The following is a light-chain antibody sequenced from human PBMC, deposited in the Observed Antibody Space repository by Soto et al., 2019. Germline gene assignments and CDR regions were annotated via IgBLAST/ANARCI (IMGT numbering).Light chain of an antibody. J-gene: IGKJ4*01. CDR1: QSVRSY. V-gene: IGKV3-11*01. Sequence: EGVLTQSPATLSLSPGGRGTLSCRASQSVRSYLAWYQQKPGQAPRLLIYDASNRATGIPARFSGSGSGTDFTLTISSLAPEDFELYYCQQRSNWPLTFGGGTKVDIK. CDR3: QQRSNWPLT. CDR2: DAS.